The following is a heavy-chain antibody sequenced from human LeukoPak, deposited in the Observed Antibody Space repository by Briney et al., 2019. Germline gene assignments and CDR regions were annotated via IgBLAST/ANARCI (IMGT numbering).Heavy chain of an antibody. CDR1: GFTFSSYA. CDR3: ARLGMIQAYSTEDY. D-gene: IGHD6-13*01. V-gene: IGHV3-30*07. Sequence: GRSLRLSCAASGFTFSSYAMHWVRQAPGKGLEWVSVTYNGGDTYYADSVKGRFTISRDNSKNTLYLQMNSLRAEDTAVYYCARLGMIQAYSTEDYWGQGTLVTVSS. J-gene: IGHJ4*02. CDR2: TYNGGDT.